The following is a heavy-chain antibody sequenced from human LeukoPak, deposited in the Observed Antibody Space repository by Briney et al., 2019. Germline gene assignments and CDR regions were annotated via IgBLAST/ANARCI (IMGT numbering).Heavy chain of an antibody. CDR2: MNPNTGDT. V-gene: IGHV1-8*01. CDR3: TRGSLSGSSRDY. J-gene: IGHJ4*02. D-gene: IGHD1-26*01. CDR1: GYAFTGYD. Sequence: ASVKVSCKASGYAFTGYDINWVRQPTGQGHEWMGWMNPNTGDTGYAQKFQGRLTMTRNTSIDTAYMELSGLRSEDTAIYYCTRGSLSGSSRDYWGQGTLVTVSS.